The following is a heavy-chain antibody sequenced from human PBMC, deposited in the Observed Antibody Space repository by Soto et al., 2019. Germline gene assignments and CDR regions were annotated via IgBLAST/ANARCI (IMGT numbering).Heavy chain of an antibody. V-gene: IGHV3-33*01. J-gene: IGHJ4*02. D-gene: IGHD3-22*01. CDR3: ERDGYDSSGYYGGYYFDY. CDR1: GFTFSSYG. CDR2: IWYDGSNK. Sequence: GGSLRLSCAASGFTFSSYGMHWVRQAPGKGLEWVAVIWYDGSNKYYADSVKCRFTISRDNSKNTLYLQMNSLRAEDTAVYYCERDGYDSSGYYGGYYFDYWGQGTLVTVSS.